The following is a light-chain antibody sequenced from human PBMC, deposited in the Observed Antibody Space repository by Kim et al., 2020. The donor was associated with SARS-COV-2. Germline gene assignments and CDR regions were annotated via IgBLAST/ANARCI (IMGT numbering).Light chain of an antibody. CDR3: QKYNSAPWT. J-gene: IGKJ1*01. CDR2: GSS. V-gene: IGKV1-27*01. CDR1: QDIANS. Sequence: ASVGDRVTFTCRASQDIANSLALYQQKPGTFPKFLIYGSSTLQSGVPSRFSCSVSGTEFTLTIVSLQTEDVATYYCQKYNSAPWTFGPGTKVYIK.